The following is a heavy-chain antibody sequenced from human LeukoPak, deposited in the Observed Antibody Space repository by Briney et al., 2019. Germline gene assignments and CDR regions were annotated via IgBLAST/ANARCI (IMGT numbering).Heavy chain of an antibody. CDR2: IHTSGST. CDR1: GGSISNYH. CDR3: ARRDISSGWSFDY. D-gene: IGHD6-19*01. Sequence: KTSETLSPTCTVSGGSISNYHWSWIRQPAGKGLEWIGQIHTSGSTNYNPPLKSRVTMSIDTPENYLSLTIRSVTAADTAVYYCARRDISSGWSFDYWGQGTLVTVSS. V-gene: IGHV4-4*07. J-gene: IGHJ4*02.